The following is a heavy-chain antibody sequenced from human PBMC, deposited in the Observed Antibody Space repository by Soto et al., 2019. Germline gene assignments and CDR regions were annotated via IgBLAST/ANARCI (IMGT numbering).Heavy chain of an antibody. CDR1: GFTFSSYA. Sequence: PGGSLRLSCAASGFTFSSYAMSWVRQAPGKGLEWVSAISGSGGSTYYADSVKGRFTISRDNSKNTLYLQMNSLRAEDTAVYYCAKDRNRIAARNYYYYGMDVWGQGTTVTVSS. CDR2: ISGSGGST. V-gene: IGHV3-23*01. CDR3: AKDRNRIAARNYYYYGMDV. J-gene: IGHJ6*02. D-gene: IGHD6-6*01.